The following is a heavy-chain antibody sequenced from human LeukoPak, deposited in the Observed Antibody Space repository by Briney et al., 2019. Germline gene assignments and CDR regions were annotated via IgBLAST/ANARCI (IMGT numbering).Heavy chain of an antibody. D-gene: IGHD4-17*01. J-gene: IGHJ3*02. CDR1: GFTFSSYS. CDR3: AKTYGDYVLLDAFDI. Sequence: PGGSLRLSCAASGFTFSSYSMNWVRQAPGKGLEWVSHISSSSSTIYYADSVKGRFTISRDNAKNSLYLQMNSLRAEDTAVYYCAKTYGDYVLLDAFDIWGQGTMVTVSS. V-gene: IGHV3-48*01. CDR2: ISSSSSTI.